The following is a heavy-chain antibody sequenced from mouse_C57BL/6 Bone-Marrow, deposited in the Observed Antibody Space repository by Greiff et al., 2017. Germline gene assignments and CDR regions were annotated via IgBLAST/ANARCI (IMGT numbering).Heavy chain of an antibody. J-gene: IGHJ4*01. CDR3: ARGGLRPYYAMDY. V-gene: IGHV3-6*01. D-gene: IGHD2-4*01. Sequence: EVKLVESGPGLVKPSQSLSLTCSVTGYSITSGYYWNWIRQFPGNKLEWMGYISYDGSNNYNPSLKNRISITRDTSKNQFFLKLNSVTTEDTATYSGARGGLRPYYAMDYWGQGTSVTVSS. CDR2: ISYDGSN. CDR1: GYSITSGYY.